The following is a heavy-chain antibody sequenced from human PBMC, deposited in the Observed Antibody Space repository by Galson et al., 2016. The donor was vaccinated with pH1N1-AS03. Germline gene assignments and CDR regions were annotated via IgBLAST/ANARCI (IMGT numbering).Heavy chain of an antibody. CDR2: IYPDDSDT. CDR3: AKRYGDYFDY. D-gene: IGHD4-17*01. Sequence: SGAEVKKPGDSLTISCQASGYIFTSFWIGWVRQMHGKGLEWMGIIYPDDSDTRYSPSFHGQVTISADKSTTTAYLQRTSLKASDPAIYYCAKRYGDYFDYWGQGTPVTVSS. V-gene: IGHV5-51*01. CDR1: GYIFTSFW. J-gene: IGHJ4*02.